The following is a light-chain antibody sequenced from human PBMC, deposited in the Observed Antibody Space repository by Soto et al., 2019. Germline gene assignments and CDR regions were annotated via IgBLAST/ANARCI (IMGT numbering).Light chain of an antibody. CDR1: QGVSSN. V-gene: IGKV3-15*01. CDR3: QQYNDWPLT. Sequence: EIVLTQSPGTLSLSPGERATLSCRASQGVSSNYLAWYQQKPGQAPSLLIYGAFTRATGIPARFSGTGSGTEFTLTISSLQSEDFALYYCQQYNDWPLTFGQGTKVDIK. CDR2: GAF. J-gene: IGKJ1*01.